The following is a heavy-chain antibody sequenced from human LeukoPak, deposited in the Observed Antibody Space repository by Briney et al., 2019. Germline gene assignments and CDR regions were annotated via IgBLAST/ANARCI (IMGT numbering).Heavy chain of an antibody. CDR3: ARAYYGSSGFDY. D-gene: IGHD3-10*01. J-gene: IGHJ4*02. CDR1: GYNFTSYW. CDR2: MYPGDSDT. Sequence: GESLKISCKGSGYNFTSYWIGWVRQMPGKGPEWTGIMYPGDSDTRYSPSFQGQVTISADKSITTAYVQWSSLKASDTAMYYCARAYYGSSGFDYWGQGTLVTVSS. V-gene: IGHV5-51*01.